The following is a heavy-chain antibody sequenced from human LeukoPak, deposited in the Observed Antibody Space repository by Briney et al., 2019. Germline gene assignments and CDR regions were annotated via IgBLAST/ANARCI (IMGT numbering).Heavy chain of an antibody. CDR1: GFIFSNYG. CDR2: IWYDGSDK. Sequence: GGSLRLSCSASGFIFSNYGMHWVRQAPGKGLEWVSVIWYDGSDKYYADSMKGRFTISRDNSKNTLYLQMNSLRAEDTAVYYCANNFDYWGQGTLVTVSS. V-gene: IGHV3-33*06. CDR3: ANNFDY. J-gene: IGHJ4*02.